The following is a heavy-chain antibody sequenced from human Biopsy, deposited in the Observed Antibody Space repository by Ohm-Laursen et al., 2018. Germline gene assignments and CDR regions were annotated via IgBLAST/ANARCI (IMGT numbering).Heavy chain of an antibody. J-gene: IGHJ4*02. CDR3: ARLEWRDTFFDF. D-gene: IGHD3-3*01. CDR1: GYSIKSGYY. Sequence: SETLSLTCAVSGYSIKSGYYWGWIRQPPGKGLEWIGNIYHSGSTYYNPSLKSRFTISVEKSKNQFSLKLSSVTAADTAVYYCARLEWRDTFFDFWGQGRLVTVSS. V-gene: IGHV4-38-2*01. CDR2: IYHSGST.